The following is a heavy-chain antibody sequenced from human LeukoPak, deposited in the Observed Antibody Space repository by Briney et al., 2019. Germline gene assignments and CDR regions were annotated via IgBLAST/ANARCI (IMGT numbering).Heavy chain of an antibody. CDR1: GFTFSSYG. Sequence: GRSLRLSCVASGFTFSSYGMHWVRQAPGKGLEWVAFISYDGSNENIADSVKGRFIISRDNSKNTLYLQMNSLRAEDTAVYYCARGDFDYWGQGTLVTVSS. V-gene: IGHV3-30*03. CDR2: ISYDGSNE. J-gene: IGHJ4*02. CDR3: ARGDFDY.